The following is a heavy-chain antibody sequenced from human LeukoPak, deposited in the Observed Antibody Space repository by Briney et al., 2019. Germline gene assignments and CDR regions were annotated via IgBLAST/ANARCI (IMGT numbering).Heavy chain of an antibody. CDR2: MNPNSGNT. D-gene: IGHD1-26*01. V-gene: IGHV1-8*03. CDR3: ARAVGATRYYYMDV. Sequence: ASVTVSCKASGDTFTSYDINWLRQAPGQGLEWMGWMNPNSGNTGYAQKFQGRVTITRNTSISTAYMELSSLRSEDTAVYYCARAVGATRYYYMDVWGKGTTVTVSS. J-gene: IGHJ6*03. CDR1: GDTFTSYD.